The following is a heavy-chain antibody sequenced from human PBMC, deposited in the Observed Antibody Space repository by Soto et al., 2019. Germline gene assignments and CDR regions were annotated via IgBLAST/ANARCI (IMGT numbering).Heavy chain of an antibody. D-gene: IGHD3-3*01. CDR2: IYYSGST. CDR1: GGSISSGDYY. Sequence: SETLSLTCTVSGGSISSGDYYWSWIRQPPGKGLEWIGYIYYSGSTYYNPSLKSRVTISVDTSKNQLSLKLSSVTAADTAVYYCARGISLTYYDFWSGPPPPGGWFDPWGQGTLVTVSS. J-gene: IGHJ5*02. V-gene: IGHV4-30-4*01. CDR3: ARGISLTYYDFWSGPPPPGGWFDP.